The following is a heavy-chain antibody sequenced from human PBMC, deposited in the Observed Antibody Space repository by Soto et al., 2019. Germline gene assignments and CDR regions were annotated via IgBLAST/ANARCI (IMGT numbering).Heavy chain of an antibody. CDR3: ASAWFGELKYFDY. Sequence: EVQLVESGGGLVQPGGPLRLSCAASGFTFSDDYMEWVRQAPGKGLEWVGRIRNKANSYTTEYGASVKGRFTISRDDSKNSLSLQMNSLKTEDTAVYYCASAWFGELKYFDYWGQGTLVTVSS. D-gene: IGHD3-10*01. V-gene: IGHV3-72*01. J-gene: IGHJ4*02. CDR2: IRNKANSYTT. CDR1: GFTFSDDY.